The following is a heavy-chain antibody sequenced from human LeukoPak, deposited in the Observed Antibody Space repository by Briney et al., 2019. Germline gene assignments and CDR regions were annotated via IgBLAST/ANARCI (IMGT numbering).Heavy chain of an antibody. CDR2: ISAYNGNT. CDR3: ASSENWYSSGWYPNDY. J-gene: IGHJ4*02. V-gene: IGHV1-18*01. Sequence: ASVKVSCKASGYTFTSYGINWVRQAPGQGLEWMGWISAYNGNTNYAQKLQGRVTMTTDTSTSTAYMELRSLRSDDTAVYYCASSENWYSSGWYPNDYWGQGTLVTVSS. CDR1: GYTFTSYG. D-gene: IGHD6-19*01.